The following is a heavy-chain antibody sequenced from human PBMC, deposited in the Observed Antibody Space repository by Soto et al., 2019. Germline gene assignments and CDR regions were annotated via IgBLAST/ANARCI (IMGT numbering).Heavy chain of an antibody. V-gene: IGHV2-5*02. D-gene: IGHD5-18*01. J-gene: IGHJ4*02. CDR1: GFSLSTSGVG. Sequence: QITLKESGPTLVKPTQTLTLTCTFSGFSLSTSGVGVGWIRQPPGKALEWLALIYWDDDKRYSPSLKSRLTITKDTSKNQVVLTMTNMDPVDTATYYCARRDTNTAMVNFWGQGSLAAVSS. CDR3: ARRDTNTAMVNF. CDR2: IYWDDDK.